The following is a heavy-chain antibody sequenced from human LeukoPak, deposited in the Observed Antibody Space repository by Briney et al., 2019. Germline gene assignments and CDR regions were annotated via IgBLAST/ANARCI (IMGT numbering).Heavy chain of an antibody. D-gene: IGHD2-2*02. CDR3: AKGATLPAAIWMGDY. CDR2: ISGSGGST. V-gene: IGHV3-23*01. J-gene: IGHJ4*02. Sequence: GGSLRLSCAASGFTFSSYAMSWVRQAPGRGLEWVSAISGSGGSTYYADSVKGRFTSSRDNSKNTPYLQMNSLRAEDTAVYYCAKGATLPAAIWMGDYWGQGTLVTVSS. CDR1: GFTFSSYA.